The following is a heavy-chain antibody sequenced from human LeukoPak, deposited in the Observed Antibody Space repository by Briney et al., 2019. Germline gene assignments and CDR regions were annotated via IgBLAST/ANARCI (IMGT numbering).Heavy chain of an antibody. V-gene: IGHV3-9*01. D-gene: IGHD3-3*01. CDR3: AKVITIFGVLIGVDAFDI. CDR1: GFTFDNYG. J-gene: IGHJ3*02. CDR2: ISWNSGSL. Sequence: PGGSLRLSCAGSGFTFDNYGMHWVRQAPGKGLEWVSGISWNSGSLAYADSVKGRFTISRDNAKNSLYLQMNSLRAEDTALYYCAKVITIFGVLIGVDAFDIRGPGTMVTVSS.